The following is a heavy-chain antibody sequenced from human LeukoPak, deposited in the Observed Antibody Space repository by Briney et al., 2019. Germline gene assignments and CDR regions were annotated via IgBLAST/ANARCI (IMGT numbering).Heavy chain of an antibody. V-gene: IGHV5-51*01. Sequence: GASLKISCKGSGYSFTSYWIGWVRQMPGKGLEWMGIIYPGDSDTRYSPSFQGQVTISADKSISTAYLQWSSLKASDTAMYYCARHRAVATVGGYYYYYMDVWGKGTTVTISS. CDR1: GYSFTSYW. D-gene: IGHD6-19*01. CDR3: ARHRAVATVGGYYYYYMDV. J-gene: IGHJ6*03. CDR2: IYPGDSDT.